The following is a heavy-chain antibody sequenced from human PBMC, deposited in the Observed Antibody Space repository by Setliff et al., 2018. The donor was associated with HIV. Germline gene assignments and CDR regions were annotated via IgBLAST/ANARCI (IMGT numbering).Heavy chain of an antibody. V-gene: IGHV3-7*01. CDR3: AKDAVTILRGVITYDYGMDV. CDR2: IKQDGSEK. CDR1: GFTFSSYW. Sequence: PGGSLRLSCAASGFTFSSYWMSWVRQAPGKGLEWVANIKQDGSEKYYVDSVKGRFTISRDNAKNSLYLQMNSLRAEDTAVYYCAKDAVTILRGVITYDYGMDVWGQGTTVTVSS. J-gene: IGHJ6*02. D-gene: IGHD3-10*01.